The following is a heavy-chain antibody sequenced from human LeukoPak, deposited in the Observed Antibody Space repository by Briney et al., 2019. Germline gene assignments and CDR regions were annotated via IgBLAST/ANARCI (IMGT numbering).Heavy chain of an antibody. J-gene: IGHJ4*02. D-gene: IGHD3-22*01. Sequence: PGGSLRLSCVASGFTFSSYGMHWVRQAPGKGLEWVAVIWYDGSNKYYADSVKGRFTISRDNSKNTLYLQMNSLRVEDTAVYYCARDRDSSGFRSLGVDYWGQGTLVTVSS. CDR1: GFTFSSYG. CDR3: ARDRDSSGFRSLGVDY. CDR2: IWYDGSNK. V-gene: IGHV3-33*01.